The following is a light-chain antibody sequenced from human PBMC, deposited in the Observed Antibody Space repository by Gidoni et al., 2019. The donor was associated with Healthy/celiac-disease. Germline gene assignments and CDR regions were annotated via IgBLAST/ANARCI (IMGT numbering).Light chain of an antibody. J-gene: IGKJ4*01. CDR1: QDISNY. Sequence: IQMNQSPSSLSASVGDRVTITCQASQDISNYLNWYQQKPGKAPQLLIYDASNLETGVPSRFSGSGSGTDFTFTISSLQPEDIATYYCQQYDNLPFGGGTKVEIK. V-gene: IGKV1-33*01. CDR2: DAS. CDR3: QQYDNLP.